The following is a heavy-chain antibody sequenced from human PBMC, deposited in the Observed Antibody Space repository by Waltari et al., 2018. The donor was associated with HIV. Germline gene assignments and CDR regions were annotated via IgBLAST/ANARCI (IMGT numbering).Heavy chain of an antibody. Sequence: EVQLVGSGGGLIQPGGSLRLACAASGFAVLNHYMSWVRQAPGKGLEWVSLIYSNATTYYADSVKGRFTISRDNSKNTLYLQMNSLRADDTAVYFCATVLVRTSWVITTAPFDYWGQGTLVTVSS. CDR3: ATVLVRTSWVITTAPFDY. CDR1: GFAVLNHY. V-gene: IGHV3-53*01. CDR2: IYSNATT. D-gene: IGHD3-22*01. J-gene: IGHJ4*02.